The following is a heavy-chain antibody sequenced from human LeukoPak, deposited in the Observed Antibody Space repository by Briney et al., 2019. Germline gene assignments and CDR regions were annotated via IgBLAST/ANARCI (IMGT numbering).Heavy chain of an antibody. V-gene: IGHV3-64*01. D-gene: IGHD3-10*01. CDR2: ISSNGGST. J-gene: IGHJ3*02. Sequence: GGSLRLSCAASGFTFSSYAMHWVRQAPGKGLEYVPAISSNGGSTYYANSVKGRFTISRDNSKNTLYLQMGSLRAEDMAVYYCARDMVGGAFDIWGQGTMVTVSS. CDR3: ARDMVGGAFDI. CDR1: GFTFSSYA.